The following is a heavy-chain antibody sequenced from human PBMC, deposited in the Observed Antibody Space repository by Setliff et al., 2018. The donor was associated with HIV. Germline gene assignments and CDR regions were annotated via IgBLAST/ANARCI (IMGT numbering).Heavy chain of an antibody. D-gene: IGHD3-10*01. CDR3: ARRDSYYYGSGSLNRYYFDY. J-gene: IGHJ4*02. CDR2: INHSGST. V-gene: IGHV4-34*01. Sequence: SETLSLTCAVYGGSFSGYYWSWIRQPPGKGLEWIGEINHSGSTNYNPSLKSRVTRSVDTSKNQFSLKLSSVTAADTAVYYCARRDSYYYGSGSLNRYYFDYWGQGTLVTVSS. CDR1: GGSFSGYY.